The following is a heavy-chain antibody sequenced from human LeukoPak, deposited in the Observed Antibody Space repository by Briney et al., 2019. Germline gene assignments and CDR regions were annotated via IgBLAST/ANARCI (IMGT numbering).Heavy chain of an antibody. V-gene: IGHV1-2*02. D-gene: IGHD3-3*01. CDR3: ARTDFWSGYLDY. CDR1: GYTFTAYY. J-gene: IGHJ4*02. CDR2: INPNGGGT. Sequence: ASVKVSCKASGYTFTAYYIHWVRQAPGQGLQWMGWINPNGGGTNYAQKFQDRVTMTRDTSISTAYMELTSLRSDDTAVYYCARTDFWSGYLDYWGQGTLVTVSS.